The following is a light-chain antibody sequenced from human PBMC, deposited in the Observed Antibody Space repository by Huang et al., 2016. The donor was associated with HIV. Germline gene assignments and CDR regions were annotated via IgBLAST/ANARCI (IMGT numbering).Light chain of an antibody. CDR2: EAS. CDR3: QQYNSFPWT. J-gene: IGKJ1*01. Sequence: DIQMTQSSATLSASVGDRLMIACRASQSISTWLAWYQQKPGRAPNLLIYEASTLESGVPSRFSGGGPGTDVTLTISSLQPDDFATYYCQQYNSFPWTFGQGTKVEV. V-gene: IGKV1-5*03. CDR1: QSISTW.